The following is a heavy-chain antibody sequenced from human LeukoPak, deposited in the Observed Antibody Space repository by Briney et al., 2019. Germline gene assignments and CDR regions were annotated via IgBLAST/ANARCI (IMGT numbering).Heavy chain of an antibody. D-gene: IGHD4-17*01. V-gene: IGHV3-30-3*01. J-gene: IGHJ3*02. Sequence: PGGSLRLSCAASGFTFSSYAMHWDRQAPGKGLEWVAVISYDGSNKYYADSVKGRFTISRDNSKNTLYLQMNSLRAEDTAVYYCARTHNYGDYVPDAFDIWGQGTMVTVSS. CDR3: ARTHNYGDYVPDAFDI. CDR2: ISYDGSNK. CDR1: GFTFSSYA.